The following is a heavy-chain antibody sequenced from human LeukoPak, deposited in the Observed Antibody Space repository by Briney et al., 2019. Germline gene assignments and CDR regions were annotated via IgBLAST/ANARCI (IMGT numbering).Heavy chain of an antibody. J-gene: IGHJ4*02. CDR2: IYYSGGT. V-gene: IGHV4-30-2*03. CDR1: GGSISSGGYY. D-gene: IGHD2-15*01. Sequence: KASQTLSLTCAVSGGSISSGGYYWGWVRQPPGKGLEWIGSIYYSGGTYYNPSLKSRVTISVDTSKNQFSLKVTSVTAADTAVYYCARREQVLLRGIDYWGQGTLVTVSS. CDR3: ARREQVLLRGIDY.